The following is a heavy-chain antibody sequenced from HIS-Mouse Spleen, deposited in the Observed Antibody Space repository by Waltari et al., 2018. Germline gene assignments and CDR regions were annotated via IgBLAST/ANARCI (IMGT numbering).Heavy chain of an antibody. CDR1: GFTFSSYG. V-gene: IGHV3-30*18. J-gene: IGHJ4*02. CDR3: AKDRGSQFDY. CDR2: ISYDGRNK. D-gene: IGHD1-26*01. Sequence: QVQLVESGGGVVQPGRSLRLSCAASGFTFSSYGMHWVRQAPGKGLEWGAVISYDGRNKYYADSVKGRFTISRDNSKNTLYLQMNSLRAEDTAVYYCAKDRGSQFDYWGQGTLVTVSS.